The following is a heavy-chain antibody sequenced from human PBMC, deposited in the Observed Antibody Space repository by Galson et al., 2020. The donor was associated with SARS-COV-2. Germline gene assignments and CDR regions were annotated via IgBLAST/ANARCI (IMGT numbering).Heavy chain of an antibody. D-gene: IGHD3-10*01. J-gene: IGHJ3*01. CDR2: IYWDDDK. Sequence: KMSGPTLVKPTQTLTLTCNFSGFSLSNTGVGVGWIRQPPGQALEWLALIYWDDDKRYTPSLKSRLTLTTDTSKNQVVLTMSNMDPVDTGTYYCGHKPPGGPVADAFDVWGRGTMVTVSS. CDR1: GFSLSNTGVG. V-gene: IGHV2-5*02. CDR3: GHKPPGGPVADAFDV.